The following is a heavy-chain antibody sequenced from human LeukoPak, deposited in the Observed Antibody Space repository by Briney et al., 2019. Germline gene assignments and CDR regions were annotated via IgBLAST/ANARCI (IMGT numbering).Heavy chain of an antibody. J-gene: IGHJ4*02. CDR1: GFTFSSYS. CDR2: ISTSSSTV. D-gene: IGHD2-21*02. Sequence: GGSLRLSCAASGFTFSSYSMNWVRQAPGKGLEWVSYISTSSSTVYYADSVKGRFTISRDNAKNSLYLQMNRLRDEDTAVYYCARGKGLLVVTANYYFDYWGQGTLVTVSS. V-gene: IGHV3-48*02. CDR3: ARGKGLLVVTANYYFDY.